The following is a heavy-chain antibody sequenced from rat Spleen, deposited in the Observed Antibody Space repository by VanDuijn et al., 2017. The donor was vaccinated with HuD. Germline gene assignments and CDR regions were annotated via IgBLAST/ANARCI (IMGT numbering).Heavy chain of an antibody. Sequence: EVQLVESDGGLVQPGRSLKLSCAASGFTFSDYYMAWVRQAPTKGLEWVATISYDGSSTYYRDSVKGRFTISRDNAKSTLYLQMDSLRSEDTATYYCAREYYGYNYFDYWGQGVMVTVSS. CDR2: ISYDGSST. V-gene: IGHV5-29*01. CDR3: AREYYGYNYFDY. J-gene: IGHJ2*01. CDR1: GFTFSDYY. D-gene: IGHD1-9*01.